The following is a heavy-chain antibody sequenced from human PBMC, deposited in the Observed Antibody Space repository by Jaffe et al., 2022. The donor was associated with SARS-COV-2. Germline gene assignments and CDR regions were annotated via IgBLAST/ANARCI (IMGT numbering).Heavy chain of an antibody. Sequence: QVHLVESGGGVVQPGRSLRLSCAASGFTFSSYAMHWVRQAPGKGLEWVAGIAYDGTNKYYADSVKGRFTISRDNSKNTLYLQMDSLRIEDTAVYYCARATAIVPFDFWGQGTLVTVSS. CDR3: ARATAIVPFDF. J-gene: IGHJ4*02. D-gene: IGHD5-18*01. CDR2: IAYDGTNK. CDR1: GFTFSSYA. V-gene: IGHV3-30*14.